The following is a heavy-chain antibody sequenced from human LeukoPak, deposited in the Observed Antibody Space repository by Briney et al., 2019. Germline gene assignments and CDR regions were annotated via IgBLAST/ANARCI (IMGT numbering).Heavy chain of an antibody. D-gene: IGHD2/OR15-2a*01. V-gene: IGHV1-2*06. CDR2: LHPSSGAT. Sequence: EASVKVSCEASGYTFIAYHMHWVRQAPGQGLEWMGRLHPSSGATNYAQRFQGRVALTRDTSINTAYMELSRLTSDDTAVYYCARDLPFEDWGQGTLVTVSS. CDR1: GYTFIAYH. J-gene: IGHJ4*02. CDR3: ARDLPFED.